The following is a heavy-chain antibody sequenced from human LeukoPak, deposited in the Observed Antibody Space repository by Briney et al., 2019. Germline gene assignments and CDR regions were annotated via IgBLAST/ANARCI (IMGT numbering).Heavy chain of an antibody. Sequence: ASVKVSCKASGGTFSSYAISWVRLAPGPGLEWMGGFIPIFGTANYAQKFQGRVTITADKSTSTAYMELSSLRSEDTAVYYCARYYSSSWYFDPWGQRTLVTVSS. J-gene: IGHJ4*02. D-gene: IGHD6-13*01. CDR1: GGTFSSYA. V-gene: IGHV1-69*06. CDR3: ARYYSSSWYFDP. CDR2: FIPIFGTA.